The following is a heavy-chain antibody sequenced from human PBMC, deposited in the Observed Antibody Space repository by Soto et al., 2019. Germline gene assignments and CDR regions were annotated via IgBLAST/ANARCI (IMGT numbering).Heavy chain of an antibody. CDR1: GYSFTSYW. J-gene: IGHJ5*02. CDR2: IDPSDSYT. Sequence: GESLKICCKGSGYSFTSYWISWVRQMPGKGLEWMGRIDPSDSYTNYSPSFQGHVTISADKSISTAYLQWSSLKASDTAMYYCARGGYYDSSGSWFDPWGKGTLVTVSS. V-gene: IGHV5-10-1*01. D-gene: IGHD3-22*01. CDR3: ARGGYYDSSGSWFDP.